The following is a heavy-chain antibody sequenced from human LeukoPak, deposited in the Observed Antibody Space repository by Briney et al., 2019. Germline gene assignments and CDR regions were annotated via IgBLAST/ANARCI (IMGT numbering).Heavy chain of an antibody. CDR3: AREGESICITMVRGVIPLIGYYGMDV. J-gene: IGHJ6*02. CDR1: GGTFSSYA. V-gene: IGHV1-69*13. CDR2: IIPIFGTA. D-gene: IGHD3-10*01. Sequence: ASVKVSCKASGGTFSSYAISWVRQAPGQGLEWMGGIIPIFGTANYAQKFQGRVTITADESTSTAYMELSSLRSEDTAVYYCAREGESICITMVRGVIPLIGYYGMDVWGQGTLVTVSS.